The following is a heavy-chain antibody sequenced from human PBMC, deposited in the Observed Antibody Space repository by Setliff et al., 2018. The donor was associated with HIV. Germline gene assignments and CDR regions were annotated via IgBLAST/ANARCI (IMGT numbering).Heavy chain of an antibody. D-gene: IGHD5-12*01. CDR2: IHTSGSS. V-gene: IGHV4-61*09. J-gene: IGHJ4*02. CDR1: GGSISSGSYY. Sequence: SETLSLTCTVSGGSISSGSYYWSWIRQPAGKGLEWIGHIHTSGSSSYNPSLKSRVIISLDTSKNQLSLKLSSVTAADTAVYYCAREISRYSGYEGRMDYFDYWGQGTLVTVSS. CDR3: AREISRYSGYEGRMDYFDY.